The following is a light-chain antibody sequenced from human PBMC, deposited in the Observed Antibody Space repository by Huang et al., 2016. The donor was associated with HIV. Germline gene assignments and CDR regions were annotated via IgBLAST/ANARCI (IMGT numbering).Light chain of an antibody. Sequence: DIQMTQSPSSLSAAVGDRVTISCRASQIISSYLIWYKQEPGKAPKLLIYDASRGQRGVPSRFGGGGSGTDFPLTITHLQPEDFATYYCQQSHSAPYTFGQGTKLEIK. CDR2: DAS. V-gene: IGKV1-39*01. CDR1: QIISSY. CDR3: QQSHSAPYT. J-gene: IGKJ2*01.